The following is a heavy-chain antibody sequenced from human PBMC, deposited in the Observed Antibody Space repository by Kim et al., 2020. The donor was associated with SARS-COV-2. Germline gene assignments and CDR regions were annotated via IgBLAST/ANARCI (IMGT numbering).Heavy chain of an antibody. Sequence: ASVKVSCKASGYTFTGYYMHWVRQSPGQGLEWMGRINPNSGGTNYAQKFQGRVTMTRDTSISTAYMELSRLRSDDTAVYYCARVRGYYGSGSEDYYYGMDVWGQGTTVTVSS. CDR3: ARVRGYYGSGSEDYYYGMDV. D-gene: IGHD3-10*01. V-gene: IGHV1-2*06. J-gene: IGHJ6*02. CDR1: GYTFTGYY. CDR2: INPNSGGT.